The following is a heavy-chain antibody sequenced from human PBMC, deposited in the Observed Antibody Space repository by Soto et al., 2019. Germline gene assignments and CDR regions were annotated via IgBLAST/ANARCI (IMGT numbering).Heavy chain of an antibody. V-gene: IGHV1-2*04. CDR3: AREFSSSGWYDFDY. D-gene: IGHD6-19*01. CDR2: INPNSGGT. J-gene: IGHJ4*02. Sequence: ASVKVSCKASGYTFTGYYMHWVRQAPGQGLEWMGWINPNSGGTNYAQKFQGWVTMTRDTSISTAYMELSRLRSDDTAVYYCAREFSSSGWYDFDYWGQGTLVTVSS. CDR1: GYTFTGYY.